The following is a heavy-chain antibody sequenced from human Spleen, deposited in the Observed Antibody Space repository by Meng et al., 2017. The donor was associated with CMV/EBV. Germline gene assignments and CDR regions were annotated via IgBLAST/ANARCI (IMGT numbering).Heavy chain of an antibody. D-gene: IGHD1-26*01. V-gene: IGHV1-2*02. Sequence: ASVKVSCKASGGTFTGYYMHWVRQAPGQGLEWMGWINPNSGGTNYAQKFQGRVTMTRDTSISTAYMELSRLRSDDTAVYYCARVPLGSYTFDYWGQGTLVTVSS. CDR1: GGTFTGYY. J-gene: IGHJ4*02. CDR3: ARVPLGSYTFDY. CDR2: INPNSGGT.